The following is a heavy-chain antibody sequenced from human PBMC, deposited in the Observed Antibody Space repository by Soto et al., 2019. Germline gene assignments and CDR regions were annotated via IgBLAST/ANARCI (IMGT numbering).Heavy chain of an antibody. CDR2: VTGGNGDT. D-gene: IGHD3-10*02. CDR1: GFIFTSHV. J-gene: IGHJ4*02. V-gene: IGHV1-3*01. Sequence: QVQLVQSGAEVKEPGASVKLSCKASGFIFTSHVVHWVRQAPGQRLEWMGWVTGGNGDTKYSQKFQGRVTITRDISATTAYMELSRLTSEDKAIYYCARDSGVRGPSGDLDYWGQGTLVTVSS. CDR3: ARDSGVRGPSGDLDY.